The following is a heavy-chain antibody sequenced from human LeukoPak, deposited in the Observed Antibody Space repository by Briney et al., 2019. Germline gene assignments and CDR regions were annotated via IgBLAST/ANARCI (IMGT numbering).Heavy chain of an antibody. V-gene: IGHV4-59*01. CDR3: ARAQGYDSSGYYPYYYYYYMDV. CDR2: IYYSGST. D-gene: IGHD3-22*01. J-gene: IGHJ6*03. CDR1: GGSISSYY. Sequence: PSETLSLTCTVSGGSISSYYWSWIRQPPGKGLEWIGYIYYSGSTNYNPSLKSRVTISVDTSKNQFSLKLSSVTAADTAVYYCARAQGYDSSGYYPYYYYYYMDVWGKGTTVTVSS.